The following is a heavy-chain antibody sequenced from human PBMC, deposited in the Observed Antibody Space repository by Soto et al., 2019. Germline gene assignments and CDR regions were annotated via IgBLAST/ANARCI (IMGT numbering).Heavy chain of an antibody. CDR1: GGSVSSGAYY. Sequence: TLSLTCTVSGGSVSSGAYYWSWIRQHPGKGLEWIGYIYYRGHTYYNPSLRGLITISSDTSKNQFSLKLSSVTAADTAVYYCARAPDGTAAFDVWGQGTLVTVSS. CDR2: IYYRGHT. V-gene: IGHV4-31*01. J-gene: IGHJ4*02. CDR3: ARAPDGTAAFDV. D-gene: IGHD1-1*01.